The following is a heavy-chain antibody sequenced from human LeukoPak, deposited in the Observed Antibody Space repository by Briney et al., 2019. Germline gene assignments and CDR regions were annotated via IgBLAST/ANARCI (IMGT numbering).Heavy chain of an antibody. J-gene: IGHJ6*03. V-gene: IGHV1-18*01. CDR2: ISAYNGNT. Sequence: GASVKGSCKASGYTFTSYGISWVRQAPGQGLEWMGWISAYNGNTNYAQKLQGRVTMTTDTSTSTAYMELSSLRSEDTAVYYCASSPYCSSTSCYSRDSYYYYMDVWGKGTTVTVSS. CDR3: ASSPYCSSTSCYSRDSYYYYMDV. D-gene: IGHD2-2*01. CDR1: GYTFTSYG.